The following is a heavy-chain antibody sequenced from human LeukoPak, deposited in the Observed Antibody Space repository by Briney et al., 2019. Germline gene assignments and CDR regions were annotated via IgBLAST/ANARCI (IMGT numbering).Heavy chain of an antibody. D-gene: IGHD2-8*01. CDR2: INTYNGNT. Sequence: EASVKVSCKASGYTFTGYYMHWVRQAPGQGLEWMGWINTYNGNTKYAQKVQGRVTMTTDTSTSTAYMEVRSLRSDDTALYYCARDLVHHRLLATNYNWFDPWGQGTLVTVSS. CDR3: ARDLVHHRLLATNYNWFDP. V-gene: IGHV1-18*04. CDR1: GYTFTGYY. J-gene: IGHJ5*02.